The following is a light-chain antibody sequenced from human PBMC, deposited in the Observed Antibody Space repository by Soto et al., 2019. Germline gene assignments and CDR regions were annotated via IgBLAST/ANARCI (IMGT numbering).Light chain of an antibody. CDR2: EVS. V-gene: IGLV2-14*01. Sequence: QSALTQPASVSGSPGQSITISCTGTSSDIGGYNYVSWYQQHPGKAPKLMIYEVSNRPSEVSNRFSGPKSGNTASLTISGLQAEDEADYYCSSYTRSNTLVFGTGTKVTGL. CDR1: SSDIGGYNY. J-gene: IGLJ1*01. CDR3: SSYTRSNTLV.